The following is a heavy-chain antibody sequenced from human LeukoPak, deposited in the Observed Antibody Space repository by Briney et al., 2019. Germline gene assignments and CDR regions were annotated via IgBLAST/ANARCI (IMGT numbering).Heavy chain of an antibody. V-gene: IGHV3-23*01. Sequence: GGSLRLSCAASGFTFNIYGMTWVRQAPGKGLEWVAAISGSGVTTNYADSVKGRFTISRDNSKNTLYLQMNSLRAEDTAVYYCAKDLGPCTGTSCLPPYHHYHTGVWGKGTTVTVS. D-gene: IGHD2-2*01. CDR1: GFTFNIYG. CDR3: AKDLGPCTGTSCLPPYHHYHTGV. J-gene: IGHJ6*03. CDR2: ISGSGVTT.